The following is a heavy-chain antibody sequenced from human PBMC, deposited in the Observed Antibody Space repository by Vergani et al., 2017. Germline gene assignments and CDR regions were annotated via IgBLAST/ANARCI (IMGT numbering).Heavy chain of an antibody. CDR2: IIPSLATT. CDR3: ARATCSGGSCYRGFEY. D-gene: IGHD2-15*01. CDR1: GGTFSSYA. J-gene: IGHJ4*02. V-gene: IGHV1-69*11. Sequence: QVQLVQSGAEVKKPGSSVKVSCKASGGTFSSYALNWVRQAPGQGLEWMGSIIPSLATTIYAQKFQGRVTITADESTSTAYMGLSSLKSEDTAVFYCARATCSGGSCYRGFEYWGQGSLITVSS.